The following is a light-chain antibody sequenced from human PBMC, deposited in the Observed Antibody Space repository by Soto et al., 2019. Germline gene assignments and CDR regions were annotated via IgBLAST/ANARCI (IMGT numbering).Light chain of an antibody. Sequence: ALQLTQSPSSLSASVGDRVTITCRASQVISSALAWYQHKPGRAPRLLIYDASSLQSGVPSRFSGSGSGTDFSLTISSLQPEDFATYYCQQFQSYALTFGGGTKLEIK. CDR3: QQFQSYALT. J-gene: IGKJ4*01. CDR1: QVISSA. V-gene: IGKV1-13*02. CDR2: DAS.